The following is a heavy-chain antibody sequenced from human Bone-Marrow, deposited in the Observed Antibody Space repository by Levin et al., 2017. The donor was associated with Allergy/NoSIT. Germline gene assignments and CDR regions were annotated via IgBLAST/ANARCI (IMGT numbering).Heavy chain of an antibody. J-gene: IGHJ4*02. CDR1: GVSLTGYE. CDR2: IRGSGDNI. CDR3: VREPLYADSSGVFEY. D-gene: IGHD3-22*01. Sequence: PGGSLRLSCVGSGVSLTGYEMNWVRQAPGKGLEWISYIRGSGDNIHYADSVKGRFTISRDNAKSSLYLQMNSLRAEDTAVYYCVREPLYADSSGVFEYWGQGAQVTVSS. V-gene: IGHV3-48*03.